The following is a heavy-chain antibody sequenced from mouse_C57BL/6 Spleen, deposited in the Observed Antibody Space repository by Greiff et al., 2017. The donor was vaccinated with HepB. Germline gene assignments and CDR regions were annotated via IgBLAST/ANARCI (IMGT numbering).Heavy chain of an antibody. V-gene: IGHV1-64*01. Sequence: QVQLQQPGAELVKPGASVKLSCKASGYTFTSYWMHWVKQRPGQGLEWIGMIHPNSGSTNYNEKFKSKATLTVDKSSSTAYMQLSSLTSEDSAVYYCARPRVGYAMDYWGQGTSVTVSS. J-gene: IGHJ4*01. CDR2: IHPNSGST. CDR1: GYTFTSYW. CDR3: ARPRVGYAMDY.